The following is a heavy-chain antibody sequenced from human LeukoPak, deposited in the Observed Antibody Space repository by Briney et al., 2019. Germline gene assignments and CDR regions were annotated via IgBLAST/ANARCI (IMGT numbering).Heavy chain of an antibody. CDR1: GFTFSSYW. CDR3: ARDWDIGY. CDR2: IKQGGSET. Sequence: GGSLRLSCAASGFTFSSYWMSWVRQAPGKGLEWVANIKQGGSETYYVDSVKGRFTISRDNAKNSLYLQTNSLRDEDTAVYYCARDWDIGYWGQGTLVTVSS. J-gene: IGHJ4*02. V-gene: IGHV3-7*01. D-gene: IGHD1-26*01.